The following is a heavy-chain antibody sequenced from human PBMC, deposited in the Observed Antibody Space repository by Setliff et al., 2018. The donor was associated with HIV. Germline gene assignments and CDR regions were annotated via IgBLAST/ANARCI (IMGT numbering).Heavy chain of an antibody. J-gene: IGHJ2*01. CDR3: VRDQRLQGVQPPYWYFDL. D-gene: IGHD2-2*01. V-gene: IGHV4-34*01. CDR2: ISHSGST. Sequence: SETLSLTCGVFGGSFNNYSWNWFRQPPGRGLEWIGEISHSGSTSYNSSLKSRVTMSVDTAKNQFSLEMRSLTAADTAVYYCVRDQRLQGVQPPYWYFDLWGRGTLVTVSS. CDR1: GGSFNNYS.